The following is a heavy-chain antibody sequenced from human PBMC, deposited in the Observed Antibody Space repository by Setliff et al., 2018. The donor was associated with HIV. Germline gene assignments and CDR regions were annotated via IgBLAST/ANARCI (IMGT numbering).Heavy chain of an antibody. CDR3: AKSGGRWSHFDS. CDR1: GFTFSHYG. Sequence: LSLSCAASGFTFSHYGMHWVRQAPGKGLQWVAVMWYDGSNKYYADSVKGRFTISRDNSKNTLYLQMSSLRAEDTAIYYCAKSGGRWSHFDSWGQGTLVTVSS. D-gene: IGHD1-26*01. J-gene: IGHJ4*02. V-gene: IGHV3-33*06. CDR2: MWYDGSNK.